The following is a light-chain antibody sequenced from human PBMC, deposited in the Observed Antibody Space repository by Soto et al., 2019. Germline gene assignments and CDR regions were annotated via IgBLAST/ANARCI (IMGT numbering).Light chain of an antibody. CDR1: SSDVGGYNY. CDR2: DVS. Sequence: QSALTQPASVSGSPGQSITISCTGTSSDVGGYNYVSWYQQQQGKAPKLMIYDVSNRRSGVSNRFSGSKSGNTASLTISGFQAEDEADYDCSSYTSSSTVVFGGGTKLTVL. J-gene: IGLJ2*01. V-gene: IGLV2-14*01. CDR3: SSYTSSSTVV.